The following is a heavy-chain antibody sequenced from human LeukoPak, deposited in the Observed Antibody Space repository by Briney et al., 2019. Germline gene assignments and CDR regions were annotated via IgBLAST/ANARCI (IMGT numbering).Heavy chain of an antibody. Sequence: GASVKVSCKASGYTFTGYYMHWVRQAPGQGLEWMGRINPNSGGTNYAQKFQGRVTMTRDTSISTAYMELSRLRSDDTAVYYCARVRVVRYYYYYYMDVWGKGTTVTVSS. CDR3: ARVRVVRYYYYYYMDV. CDR1: GYTFTGYY. J-gene: IGHJ6*03. D-gene: IGHD3-3*01. V-gene: IGHV1-2*06. CDR2: INPNSGGT.